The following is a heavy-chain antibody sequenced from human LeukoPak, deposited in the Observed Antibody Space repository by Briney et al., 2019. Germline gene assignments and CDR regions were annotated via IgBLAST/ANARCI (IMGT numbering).Heavy chain of an antibody. CDR1: GYTFTSYD. D-gene: IGHD2-15*01. V-gene: IGHV1-8*03. CDR2: MNPNSGNT. Sequence: GASVKVSCKASGYTFTSYDINWVRQATGQGLEWMGWMNPNSGNTGYAQKFQGRVTITRNTSISTAYMELSSLRSEDTAVYYCARGRRSVVKKGFDPWGQGTLVTVSS. J-gene: IGHJ5*02. CDR3: ARGRRSVVKKGFDP.